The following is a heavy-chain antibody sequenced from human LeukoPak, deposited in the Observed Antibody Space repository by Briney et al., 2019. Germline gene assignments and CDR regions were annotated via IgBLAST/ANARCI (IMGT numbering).Heavy chain of an antibody. CDR2: IYTSGST. D-gene: IGHD3-10*01. Sequence: SETLSLTCTVSGGSISYFYWSWIRQPAGKGLEWIGRIYTSGSTNYNPSLKSRVTISVDTSKNQFSLKLSSVTAADTAVYYCARRWGYYGSGSTYYYFDYWGQGTLVTVSS. V-gene: IGHV4-4*07. J-gene: IGHJ4*02. CDR1: GGSISYFY. CDR3: ARRWGYYGSGSTYYYFDY.